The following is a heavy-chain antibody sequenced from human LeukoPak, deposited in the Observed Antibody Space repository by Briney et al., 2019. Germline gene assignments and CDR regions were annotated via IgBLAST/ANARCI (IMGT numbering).Heavy chain of an antibody. J-gene: IGHJ4*02. D-gene: IGHD5-18*01. CDR3: ARGLGYSYDFFI. Sequence: SETLSLTCAVYGGSFSGYYWSWIRQPPGKGLEWIGEINHSGSTNYNPSLKSRVTISVDTSKNQFSLKLSSVTAADTAVYYCARGLGYSYDFFIWGQGTPVTVSS. CDR2: INHSGST. CDR1: GGSFSGYY. V-gene: IGHV4-34*01.